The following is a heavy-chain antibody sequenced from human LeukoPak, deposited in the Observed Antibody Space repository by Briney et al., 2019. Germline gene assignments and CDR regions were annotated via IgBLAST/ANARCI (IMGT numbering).Heavy chain of an antibody. CDR2: IYHSGST. CDR1: GGSISSGGYY. Sequence: SETLSLTCTVSGGSISSGGYYWSWIRQPPGKGLEWIGYIYHSGSTYYNPSLKSRVTISVDTSKNQFPLKLSSVTAADTAVYYCARQRVGATRFDYWGQGTLVTVSS. D-gene: IGHD1-26*01. V-gene: IGHV4-30-2*01. CDR3: ARQRVGATRFDY. J-gene: IGHJ4*02.